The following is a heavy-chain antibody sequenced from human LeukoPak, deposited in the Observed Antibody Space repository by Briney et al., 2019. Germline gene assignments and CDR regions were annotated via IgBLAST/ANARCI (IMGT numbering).Heavy chain of an antibody. Sequence: GGSLRLSCVASGFTFSSYPMHWVRQAPDKGLEYLSAILGNGHASFYADSVKGRFTISRDNSKNTLYLQMGNLRADDMAVYYCAKDRVGFYYDSSGYYYTGFDYWGQGTLVTVSS. CDR2: ILGNGHAS. J-gene: IGHJ4*02. V-gene: IGHV3-64*02. D-gene: IGHD3-22*01. CDR3: AKDRVGFYYDSSGYYYTGFDY. CDR1: GFTFSSYP.